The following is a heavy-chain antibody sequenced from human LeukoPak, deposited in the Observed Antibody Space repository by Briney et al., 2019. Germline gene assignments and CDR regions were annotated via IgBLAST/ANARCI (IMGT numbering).Heavy chain of an antibody. CDR1: GFTVSSNY. Sequence: PGGSLRLSCAASGFTVSSNYMSWVRQPPGKGLEWVSVIYSGGSTYYADSVKGRFTISRDNSKNTLYLQMNSLRAEDTAVYYCARDPADIVVVPEGYWGQGTLVTVSS. CDR3: ARDPADIVVVPEGY. D-gene: IGHD2-2*01. J-gene: IGHJ4*02. V-gene: IGHV3-66*02. CDR2: IYSGGST.